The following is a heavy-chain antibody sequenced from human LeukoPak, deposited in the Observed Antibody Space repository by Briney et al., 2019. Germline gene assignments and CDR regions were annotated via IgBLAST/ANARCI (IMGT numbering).Heavy chain of an antibody. D-gene: IGHD6-13*01. CDR2: ISRDGRDK. CDR3: AKDPRTAAAYYFDY. V-gene: IGHV3-30*18. J-gene: IGHJ4*02. CDR1: GFTFSSYA. Sequence: GGSLRLSCVASGFTFSSYAMHWVRQAPGKGLEWVAVISRDGRDKHHADSVKGRFTISRDTSKNTLYLQMDRLSAEDTTVYFCAKDPRTAAAYYFDYWGQGILVTVSS.